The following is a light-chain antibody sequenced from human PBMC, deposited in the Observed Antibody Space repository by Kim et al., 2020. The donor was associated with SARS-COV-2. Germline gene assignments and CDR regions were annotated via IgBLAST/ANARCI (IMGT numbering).Light chain of an antibody. CDR3: QVWDSSAAWV. V-gene: IGLV3-9*01. Sequence: SYELTQPLSVSVALGQTARITCGGNHIGSKSVHWYQQKPGQAPVLVLYRDTNRPSGIPERFSGSNSGNTATLTITTAQAGDEADYYCQVWDSSAAWVFGGGTQLTVL. CDR2: RDT. CDR1: HIGSKS. J-gene: IGLJ3*02.